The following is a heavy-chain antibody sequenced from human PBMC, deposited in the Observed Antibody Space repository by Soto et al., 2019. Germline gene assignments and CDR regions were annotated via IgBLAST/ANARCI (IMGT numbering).Heavy chain of an antibody. CDR3: AKDLHPSGEWLLYGAFDI. Sequence: GGSLRLSCAASGFTFSSYAMSWVRQAPGKGLEWVSAISGSGGSTYYADSVKGRFTISRDNSKNTLYLQMNSLRAEDTAVYYCAKDLHPSGEWLLYGAFDIWGQGTMVTVSS. CDR2: ISGSGGST. CDR1: GFTFSSYA. D-gene: IGHD3-3*01. V-gene: IGHV3-23*01. J-gene: IGHJ3*02.